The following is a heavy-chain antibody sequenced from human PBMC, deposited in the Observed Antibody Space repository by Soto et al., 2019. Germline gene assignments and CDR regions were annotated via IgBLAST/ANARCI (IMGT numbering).Heavy chain of an antibody. V-gene: IGHV1-3*01. J-gene: IGHJ6*02. CDR1: GYTFTSYA. D-gene: IGHD6-6*01. CDR2: INAGNGNT. Sequence: ASVKVSCKASGYTFTSYAMHWVRQAPGQRLEWMGWINAGNGNTKYSQKFQGRVTITRDTSASTAYMELSSLRSEDTAVYYCASAGIAARYYYYYGMDVWGQVPTGTFS. CDR3: ASAGIAARYYYYYGMDV.